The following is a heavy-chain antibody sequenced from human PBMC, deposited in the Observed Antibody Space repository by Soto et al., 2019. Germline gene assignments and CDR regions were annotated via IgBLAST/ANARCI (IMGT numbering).Heavy chain of an antibody. CDR2: ISYDGSNK. CDR3: AKDLLGPGRAYGMDV. J-gene: IGHJ6*02. V-gene: IGHV3-30*18. CDR1: GFTFSSYG. Sequence: QVQLVESGGGVVQPGRSLRLSCAASGFTFSSYGMHGVRQAPGKGLEWVAVISYDGSNKYYADSVKGRFTISRDNSKNTLYLQMNSLTAEDTAVYYCAKDLLGPGRAYGMDVWGQGTTVTVSS. D-gene: IGHD7-27*01.